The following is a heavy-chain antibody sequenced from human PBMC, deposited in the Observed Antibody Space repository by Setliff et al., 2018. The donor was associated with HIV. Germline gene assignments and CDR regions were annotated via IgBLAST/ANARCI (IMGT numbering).Heavy chain of an antibody. CDR3: ARWITTPTKGAFDI. V-gene: IGHV4-39*01. Sequence: SETLSLTCTVSGGSINNGYHYWVWIRQTPGKGPEWIGGIYYTGSAHYNPSLKSRVTISVDTSKNQFSMKLTSLTAADTTAYYCARWITTPTKGAFDIWGQGTAVTVSS. CDR2: IYYTGSA. CDR1: GGSINNGYHY. D-gene: IGHD3-22*01. J-gene: IGHJ3*02.